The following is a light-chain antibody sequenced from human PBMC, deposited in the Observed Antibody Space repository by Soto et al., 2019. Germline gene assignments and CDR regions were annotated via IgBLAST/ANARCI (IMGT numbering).Light chain of an antibody. CDR3: CSYADVSSYV. CDR2: EVS. J-gene: IGLJ1*01. V-gene: IGLV2-23*02. Sequence: QSALTQPASVSGSPGQSITISCTGTSSNVGTYNLVSWYQQHPGEAPKLLIYEVSERPSGVSIRFTASKSGNTASLTISGLQAEDEADYYCCSYADVSSYVFGTETKVTVL. CDR1: SSNVGTYNL.